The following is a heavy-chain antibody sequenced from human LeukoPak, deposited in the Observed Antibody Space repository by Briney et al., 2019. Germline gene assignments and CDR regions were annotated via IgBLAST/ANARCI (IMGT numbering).Heavy chain of an antibody. CDR3: ASQQGYFDWLLGDAFDI. D-gene: IGHD3-9*01. V-gene: IGHV3-30-3*01. J-gene: IGHJ3*02. Sequence: GGSLRLSCAASGLTFSSYAMHWVRQAPGKGLEWVAVISYDGSNKYYADSVKGRFTISRDNSKNTLYLQMNSLRAEDTAVYYCASQQGYFDWLLGDAFDIWGQGTMVTVSS. CDR2: ISYDGSNK. CDR1: GLTFSSYA.